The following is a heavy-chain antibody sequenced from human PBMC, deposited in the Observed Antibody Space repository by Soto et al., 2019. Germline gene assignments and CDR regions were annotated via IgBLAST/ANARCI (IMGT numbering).Heavy chain of an antibody. Sequence: SETLSLTCTVSGGSISSYYWSWIRQPPGKGLEWIGYMYNTGSTVYNPSLKSRVTISVDTSKNQFSLKLNAVTAADTAVYYCARDLWGYCGTDCYPLDVWGQGTTVPVSS. CDR2: MYNTGST. D-gene: IGHD2-21*02. CDR1: GGSISSYY. V-gene: IGHV4-59*01. J-gene: IGHJ6*02. CDR3: ARDLWGYCGTDCYPLDV.